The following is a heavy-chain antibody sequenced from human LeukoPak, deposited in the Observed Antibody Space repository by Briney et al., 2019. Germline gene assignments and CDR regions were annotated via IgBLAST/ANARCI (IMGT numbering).Heavy chain of an antibody. CDR2: IVDSEKI. Sequence: KPSQTLSPTCTVSGASVSSGRYYWSWIRQHPGKGLEWIAYIVDSEKIYYNPSLKSRLILSLDTSENQFSLNLSSMTAADTAVYFCASGYGSGWFDAWGQGTLVAVSS. J-gene: IGHJ5*02. CDR1: GASVSSGRYY. D-gene: IGHD5-18*01. V-gene: IGHV4-31*03. CDR3: ASGYGSGWFDA.